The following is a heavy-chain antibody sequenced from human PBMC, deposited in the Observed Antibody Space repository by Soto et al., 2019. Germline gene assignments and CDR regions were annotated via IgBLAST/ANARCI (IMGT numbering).Heavy chain of an antibody. V-gene: IGHV3-33*01. J-gene: IGHJ4*02. CDR3: ARDLGAFNYGSAYFDY. CDR1: GFTFSTYG. D-gene: IGHD3-10*01. CDR2: IWYDGSNQ. Sequence: SGGPLRLSCAPSGFTFSTYGMHWVRQAPGEGLEWVAVIWYDGSNQYYADSVKGRFTISRDNSKNMLYLQMNSLRAEDTAVYYCARDLGAFNYGSAYFDYWGQGTPVTVSS.